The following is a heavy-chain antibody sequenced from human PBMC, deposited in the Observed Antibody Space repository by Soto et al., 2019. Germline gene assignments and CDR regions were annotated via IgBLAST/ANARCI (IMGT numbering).Heavy chain of an antibody. CDR1: GFPVSSNY. J-gene: IGHJ4*02. Sequence: GGSLRLSCAASGFPVSSNYMSWVRQAPGKGLEWVSVIYSGGSTYYADSVKGRFTISRDNSKNTLYLQMNSLRAEDTAVYYCASSYGSGSYDYWGQGTLVTVSS. CDR3: ASSYGSGSYDY. V-gene: IGHV3-66*01. CDR2: IYSGGST. D-gene: IGHD3-10*01.